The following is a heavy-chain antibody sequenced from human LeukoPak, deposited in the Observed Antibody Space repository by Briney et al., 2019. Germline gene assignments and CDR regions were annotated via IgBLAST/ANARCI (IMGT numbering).Heavy chain of an antibody. D-gene: IGHD3-9*01. Sequence: GGSLRLSCAASGFTFSSYWMHWVRQAPGKGLVWVSRINSDGSSTSYADSVKGRFTISRDNAKNTLYLQMNSLRAEDTAVYYCARERAHLTGRFDYWGQGTLVTVSP. CDR2: INSDGSST. CDR1: GFTFSSYW. J-gene: IGHJ4*02. V-gene: IGHV3-74*01. CDR3: ARERAHLTGRFDY.